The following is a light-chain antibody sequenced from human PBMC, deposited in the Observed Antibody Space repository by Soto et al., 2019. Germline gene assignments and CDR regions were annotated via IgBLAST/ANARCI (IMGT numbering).Light chain of an antibody. CDR1: QSVSSN. Sequence: EIVMTQSPATLSVSPGERATLSCRASQSVSSNLAWYQQKPGQAPRLLIYGASTGATGIPARFSGSGSGTEFTLTISSLQSEDFAVYYCQQYNNWPRTFG. CDR2: GAS. CDR3: QQYNNWPRT. J-gene: IGKJ1*01. V-gene: IGKV3-15*01.